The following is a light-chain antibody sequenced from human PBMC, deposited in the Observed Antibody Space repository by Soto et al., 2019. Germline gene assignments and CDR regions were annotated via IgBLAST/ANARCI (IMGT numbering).Light chain of an antibody. Sequence: QSVLTQPASVSGSPGQSITISCTGTSRDVGGYNYVSWHQQHPGKAPKLMIYDVSNRPSGVSNRFSGSKSGNTASLTISGLQAEDEADYYCSSYTSSSSYVFGTGTKVTVL. V-gene: IGLV2-14*01. CDR3: SSYTSSSSYV. J-gene: IGLJ1*01. CDR1: SRDVGGYNY. CDR2: DVS.